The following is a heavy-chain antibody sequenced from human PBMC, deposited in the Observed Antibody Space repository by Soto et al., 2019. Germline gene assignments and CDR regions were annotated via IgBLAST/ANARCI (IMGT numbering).Heavy chain of an antibody. CDR1: GGSISSSSYY. CDR2: IYYSGST. J-gene: IGHJ6*02. D-gene: IGHD3-3*01. Sequence: PSETLSLTCTVSGGSISSSSYYWGWIRQPPGKGLEWIGSIYYSGSTYYNPSLKSRVTISVDTSKNQFSLKLSSVTAADTAVYYCARLTIFGVVPYGMDVWGQGTTVTVSS. V-gene: IGHV4-39*01. CDR3: ARLTIFGVVPYGMDV.